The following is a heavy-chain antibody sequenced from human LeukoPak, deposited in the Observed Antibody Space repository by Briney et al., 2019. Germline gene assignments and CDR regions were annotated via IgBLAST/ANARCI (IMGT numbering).Heavy chain of an antibody. Sequence: GGSLRLSCAASGFTFSSYSMNWVRQAPGKGLEWVSVIYSGGRTSYADSVKGRFTISRDNSKNTLYLQMNSLRAEDTAVYYCARGPYFLLGELSPTYYYYYMDVWGKGTTVTVSS. V-gene: IGHV3-53*01. CDR3: ARGPYFLLGELSPTYYYYYMDV. D-gene: IGHD3-16*02. CDR2: IYSGGRT. J-gene: IGHJ6*03. CDR1: GFTFSSYS.